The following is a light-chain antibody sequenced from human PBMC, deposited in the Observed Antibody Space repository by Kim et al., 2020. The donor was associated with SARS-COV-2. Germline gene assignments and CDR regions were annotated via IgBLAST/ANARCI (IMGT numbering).Light chain of an antibody. CDR3: NSRDSSGNLWV. V-gene: IGLV3-19*01. CDR2: GKN. Sequence: SSELTQDPAVSVALGQTVRITCQGDNLRSYYASWYQQKPGQAPVLVICGKNNRPSGIPDRFSGSSSGNTASLTINGAQAEDEADYYCNSRDSSGNLWVFG. CDR1: NLRSYY. J-gene: IGLJ3*02.